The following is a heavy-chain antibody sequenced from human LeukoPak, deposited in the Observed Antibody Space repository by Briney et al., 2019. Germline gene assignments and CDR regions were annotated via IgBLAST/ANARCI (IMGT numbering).Heavy chain of an antibody. D-gene: IGHD3-10*01. Sequence: GASVKVSCKASGYTFTGYYMHWVRQAPGQGLEWMGRINPNSGGTNYAQKFQGRVTMTRDTSISTAYMELSRLRSGDTAVYYCASSLGVYYYYGMDVWGQGTTVTVSS. J-gene: IGHJ6*02. V-gene: IGHV1-2*06. CDR3: ASSLGVYYYYGMDV. CDR2: INPNSGGT. CDR1: GYTFTGYY.